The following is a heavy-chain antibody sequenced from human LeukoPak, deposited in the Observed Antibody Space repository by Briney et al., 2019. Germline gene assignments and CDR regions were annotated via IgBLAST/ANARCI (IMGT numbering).Heavy chain of an antibody. J-gene: IGHJ4*02. Sequence: PGRSLRLSCAASGFTFSSYAMHWVRQAPGKGLEWVAVISYDGNNKYYADSVKGRFTISRDNSKNTLYLQMNSLRAEDTAVYYCAKVQWGLLGYCSSTSCYMDYWGQGTLVTVSS. CDR1: GFTFSSYA. CDR3: AKVQWGLLGYCSSTSCYMDY. V-gene: IGHV3-30*04. CDR2: ISYDGNNK. D-gene: IGHD2-2*02.